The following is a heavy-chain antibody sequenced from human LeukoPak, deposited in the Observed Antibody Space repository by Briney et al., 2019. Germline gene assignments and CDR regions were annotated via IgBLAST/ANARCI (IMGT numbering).Heavy chain of an antibody. CDR2: INHSGST. CDR1: GGSFSGYY. D-gene: IGHD1-26*01. J-gene: IGHJ2*01. V-gene: IGHV4-34*01. Sequence: PSETLSLTCAVYGGSFSGYYWSWIRQPPGKGLEWIGEINHSGSTNYNPSLKSRVTISVDTSKNQFSLKLSSVTAADTAVYYCARGYSGSSWFDLWGRGTLVTVSS. CDR3: ARGYSGSSWFDL.